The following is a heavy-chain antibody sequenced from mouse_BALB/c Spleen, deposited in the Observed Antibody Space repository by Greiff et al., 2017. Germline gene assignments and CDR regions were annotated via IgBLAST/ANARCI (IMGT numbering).Heavy chain of an antibody. D-gene: IGHD2-14*01. CDR3: TKGTYYRYLYAMDY. Sequence: EVTLMESGGGLVQPGGSMKLSCAASGFTFSDAWMDWVRQSPEKGLEWVAEIRSKANNHATYYAESVTGRFTISRDDSKSSVYLQMNSLRAEDTGIYYSTKGTYYRYLYAMDYWGQGTSVTVAS. J-gene: IGHJ4*01. CDR2: IRSKANNHAT. V-gene: IGHV6-6*01. CDR1: GFTFSDAW.